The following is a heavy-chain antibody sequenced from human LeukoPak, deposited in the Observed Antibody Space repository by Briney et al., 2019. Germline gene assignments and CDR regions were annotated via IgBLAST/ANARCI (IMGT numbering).Heavy chain of an antibody. CDR3: GRDKCDGGSDSFDY. J-gene: IGHJ4*02. Sequence: GASVKVSCKASGYTFTGYYMHWVRQAPGQGLAWMGWINPNSGGTNYAQKFQGRVTKTRDTSISPAYMELRRLRSDDAGVYHCGRDKCDGGSDSFDYWGQGTLGTVSS. V-gene: IGHV1-2*02. D-gene: IGHD1-26*01. CDR1: GYTFTGYY. CDR2: INPNSGGT.